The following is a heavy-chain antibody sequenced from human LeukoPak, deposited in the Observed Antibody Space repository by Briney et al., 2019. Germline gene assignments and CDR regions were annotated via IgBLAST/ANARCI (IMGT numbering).Heavy chain of an antibody. J-gene: IGHJ4*02. CDR2: ISSSSSYI. CDR1: GFTFSSYS. D-gene: IGHD2-21*02. V-gene: IGHV3-21*01. Sequence: GGSLRLSCAASGFTFSSYSMNWVRQAPGKGLEWVSSISSSSSYIYYADSVKGRFTISRDNAKNSLYLQMNSLRAEDTAVYYCARAPPYCGGDCYSGNFDYWGQGTLVTVSS. CDR3: ARAPPYCGGDCYSGNFDY.